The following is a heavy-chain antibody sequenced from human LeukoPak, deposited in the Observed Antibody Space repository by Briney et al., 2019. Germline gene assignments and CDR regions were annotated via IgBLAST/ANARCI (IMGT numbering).Heavy chain of an antibody. D-gene: IGHD1-26*01. CDR2: ISNSGTTI. CDR3: ARSPYSESYYGDAFDI. V-gene: IGHV3-48*04. Sequence: GGSLRLSCAASGFTFSSYGMSWVRQAPGKGLEWVSYISNSGTTIYDADSVKGRFTISRDNAKNSLYLQMNNLRAEDTAVYYCARSPYSESYYGDAFDIWGQGTTVAVSS. CDR1: GFTFSSYG. J-gene: IGHJ3*02.